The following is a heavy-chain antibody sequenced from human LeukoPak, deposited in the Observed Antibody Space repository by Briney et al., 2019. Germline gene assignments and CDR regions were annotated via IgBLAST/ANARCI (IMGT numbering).Heavy chain of an antibody. CDR1: GFTFNNYG. CDR3: AKSVYSMGTLDS. CDR2: ISPSGETT. V-gene: IGHV3-23*01. J-gene: IGHJ4*02. D-gene: IGHD5-18*01. Sequence: GGSLRLSCAASGFTFNNYGMNWVRQAPGKGLEWVSGISPSGETTFYADSVKGRFSIFRDNSKNTLSPQMDSLRAEDTAVYFCAKSVYSMGTLDSWGQGTLVTVSS.